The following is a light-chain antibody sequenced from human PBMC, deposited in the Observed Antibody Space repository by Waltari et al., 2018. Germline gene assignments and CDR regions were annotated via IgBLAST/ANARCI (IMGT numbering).Light chain of an antibody. V-gene: IGLV2-14*01. CDR1: RNDVGSYSY. J-gene: IGLJ1*01. CDR3: CSYTTITTLV. CDR2: EVT. Sequence: QSAPTQPASVSASPGQSITISCTGTRNDVGSYSYVSWYRQYPGKAPELLIYEVTHRPSGVSDRFSGSRSGSTASLTISGLQTEDEANYFCCSYTTITTLVFGTGTKVIVL.